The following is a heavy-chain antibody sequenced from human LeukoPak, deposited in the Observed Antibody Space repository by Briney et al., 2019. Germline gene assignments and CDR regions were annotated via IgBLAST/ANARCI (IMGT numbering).Heavy chain of an antibody. Sequence: GGSLRLSCAASGFTFSSYWMHWVRQAPGKGLVWVSRINSDGSSTSYADSVKGRFTISRDNSKNTLYLQMNSLRAEDTAVYYCAKFGTPVAGNFDYWGQGALVTVSS. V-gene: IGHV3-74*01. D-gene: IGHD6-19*01. CDR2: INSDGSST. CDR3: AKFGTPVAGNFDY. J-gene: IGHJ4*02. CDR1: GFTFSSYW.